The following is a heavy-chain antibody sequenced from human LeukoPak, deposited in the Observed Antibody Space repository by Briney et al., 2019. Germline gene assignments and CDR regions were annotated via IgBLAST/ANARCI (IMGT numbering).Heavy chain of an antibody. CDR3: AKILVVTRHFDY. D-gene: IGHD4-23*01. V-gene: IGHV3-21*04. Sequence: GGSLRLSCAASGVTFSGYSMNWVRQAPGKGLEWVSAITATSLHIYYADSVKGRFTISRDNAKNSLYLQMNSLRAEDTAVYYCAKILVVTRHFDYWGQGTLVTVSS. J-gene: IGHJ4*02. CDR2: ITATSLHI. CDR1: GVTFSGYS.